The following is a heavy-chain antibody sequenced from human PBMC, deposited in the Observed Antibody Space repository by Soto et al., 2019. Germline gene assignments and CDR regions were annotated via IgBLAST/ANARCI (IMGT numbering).Heavy chain of an antibody. CDR3: ARGRYIAVAASCFDY. Sequence: TSETLSLTCAVYGGSFSGYYWSWIRQPPGKGLEWIGEINHSGSTNYNPSLKSRVTISVDTSKNQFSLKLSSVTAADTAVYYCARGRYIAVAASCFDYWGQGTLVTVSS. D-gene: IGHD6-19*01. CDR2: INHSGST. J-gene: IGHJ4*02. CDR1: GGSFSGYY. V-gene: IGHV4-34*01.